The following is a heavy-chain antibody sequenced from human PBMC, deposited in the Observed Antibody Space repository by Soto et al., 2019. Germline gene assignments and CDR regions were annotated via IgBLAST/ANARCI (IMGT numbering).Heavy chain of an antibody. Sequence: GGSLRLSCAASGFTFSSYGMHWVRQAPGKGLEWVAVISYDGSNKYYADSVKGRFTISRDNSKNTLYLQMNSLRAEDTAVYYCAKEGRITMVRGVHNNWFDPWGQGTLVTVSS. D-gene: IGHD3-10*01. CDR3: AKEGRITMVRGVHNNWFDP. CDR2: ISYDGSNK. CDR1: GFTFSSYG. V-gene: IGHV3-30*18. J-gene: IGHJ5*02.